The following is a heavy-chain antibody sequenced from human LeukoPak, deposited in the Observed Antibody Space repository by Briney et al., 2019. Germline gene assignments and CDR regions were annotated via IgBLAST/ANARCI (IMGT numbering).Heavy chain of an antibody. D-gene: IGHD3-3*01. CDR3: ARQNDFRLDY. J-gene: IGHJ4*02. Sequence: GESLKISCKGSGYSFISYWIGWVRQMPGKGLDWMGIIYPGDSDTRYSPSLQGQVTISVDTSIGTAYLQWSSLKASDTAIYYCARQNDFRLDYWGQGTLVTVSS. V-gene: IGHV5-51*01. CDR2: IYPGDSDT. CDR1: GYSFISYW.